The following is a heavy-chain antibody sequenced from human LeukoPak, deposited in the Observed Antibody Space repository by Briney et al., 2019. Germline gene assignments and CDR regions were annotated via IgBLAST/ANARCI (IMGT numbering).Heavy chain of an antibody. CDR3: ASSCGGDCSATSFDY. D-gene: IGHD2-21*01. J-gene: IGHJ4*02. V-gene: IGHV4-4*07. Sequence: SETLSLTCTVSGGSISSYYWSWIREPAGKGLEWIGRIYTSGSTNYNPSLKSRVTMSVDTSKNQFSLKLSSVTAADTAVYYCASSCGGDCSATSFDYWGQGTLVTVSS. CDR1: GGSISSYY. CDR2: IYTSGST.